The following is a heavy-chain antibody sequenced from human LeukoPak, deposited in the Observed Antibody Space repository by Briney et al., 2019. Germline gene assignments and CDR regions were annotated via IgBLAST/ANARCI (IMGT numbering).Heavy chain of an antibody. Sequence: GASVKVSCTASGYTFTVYYMHWVRQAPGQGLEWMGWINPNSGGTNYAQKFQGRVTMTRDTSISTAYMELSRLRSDDTAVYYCARPEDGYNYNYWGQGTLVTVSS. CDR2: INPNSGGT. J-gene: IGHJ4*02. V-gene: IGHV1-2*02. CDR1: GYTFTVYY. D-gene: IGHD5-24*01. CDR3: ARPEDGYNYNY.